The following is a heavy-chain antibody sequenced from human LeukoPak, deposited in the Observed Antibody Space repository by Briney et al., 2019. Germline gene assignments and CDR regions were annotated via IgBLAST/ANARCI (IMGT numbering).Heavy chain of an antibody. CDR3: ARTNDYGDYGV. D-gene: IGHD4-17*01. J-gene: IGHJ1*01. V-gene: IGHV3-30*03. Sequence: PGGSLRLSCAASGFTFSSYGMHWVRQAPGKGLEWVAVISYDGSNKYYADSVKGRFTISRDNSKNTLYLQMNSLRDEDTAVYYCARTNDYGDYGVWGQGTLVTVSS. CDR2: ISYDGSNK. CDR1: GFTFSSYG.